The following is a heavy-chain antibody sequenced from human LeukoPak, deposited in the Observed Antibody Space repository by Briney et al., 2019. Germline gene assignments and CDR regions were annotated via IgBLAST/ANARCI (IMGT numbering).Heavy chain of an antibody. CDR1: GFTFSSYW. CDR3: ARDGEYYDFWSGYSPFDY. CDR2: IKQDGSDK. J-gene: IGHJ4*02. D-gene: IGHD3-3*01. Sequence: GGSLRLSCAASGFTFSSYWMSWVRQAPGKGLEWVANIKQDGSDKYYVDSVKGRFTIYRDNAKNSLYLQMNSLRAEDTAVYYCARDGEYYDFWSGYSPFDYWGQGTLITVSS. V-gene: IGHV3-7*01.